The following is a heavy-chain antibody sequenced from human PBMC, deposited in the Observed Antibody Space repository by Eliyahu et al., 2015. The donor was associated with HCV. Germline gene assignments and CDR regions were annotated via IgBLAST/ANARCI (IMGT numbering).Heavy chain of an antibody. J-gene: IGHJ4*02. CDR2: IDWNDDK. CDR3: ARLTYYYDSSGSHYFDY. V-gene: IGHV2-70*15. D-gene: IGHD3-22*01. Sequence: QVSLRESGPALVKPTQTLTLTCTFSGFSLSASGMCVSWIRQPPGKALEWLARIDWNDDKYYSTSLKTRLTISKDTSKNQVVLTMTNMDPVDTATYYCARLTYYYDSSGSHYFDYWGQGTLVTVSS. CDR1: GFSLSASGMC.